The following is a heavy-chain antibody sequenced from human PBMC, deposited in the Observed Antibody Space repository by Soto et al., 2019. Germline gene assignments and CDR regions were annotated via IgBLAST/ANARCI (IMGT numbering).Heavy chain of an antibody. CDR3: ARGRFGELSPFDY. J-gene: IGHJ4*02. V-gene: IGHV4-59*01. CDR1: GGSISTYY. D-gene: IGHD3-10*01. Sequence: PSETLSLTCTVSGGSISTYYWHWIRQPPGKGLEWIAYIYYTGNAKYNPSLKSRVTISVDTSKNDFSLSLNSVTAADTAVYYCARGRFGELSPFDYWGRGTLVT. CDR2: IYYTGNA.